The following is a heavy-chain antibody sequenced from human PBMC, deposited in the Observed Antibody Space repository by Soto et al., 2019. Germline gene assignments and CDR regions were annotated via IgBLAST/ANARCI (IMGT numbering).Heavy chain of an antibody. V-gene: IGHV5-10-1*01. Sequence: GESLKISCKGSGYSFSGYWITWVRQKPGKGLEWMGRIDPSDSQTYYSPSFRGHVTISATKSITTVFLQWSSLRASDTAMYYCARQIYDSDTGPHFQYYFDFWGQGIQVVASS. D-gene: IGHD3-22*01. CDR1: GYSFSGYW. CDR2: IDPSDSQT. CDR3: ARQIYDSDTGPHFQYYFDF. J-gene: IGHJ4*02.